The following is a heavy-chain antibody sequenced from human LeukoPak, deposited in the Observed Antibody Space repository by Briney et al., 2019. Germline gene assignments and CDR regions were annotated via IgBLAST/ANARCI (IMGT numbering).Heavy chain of an antibody. V-gene: IGHV3-7*01. CDR1: GFTFSSYW. D-gene: IGHD1-14*01. J-gene: IGHJ6*03. Sequence: GGSLRLSCAASGFTFSSYWMSWVRQAPGKGLEWVANIKQDGSEKYYVDSVKGRFTISRDNAKNSLYLQMNSLRAEDTAVYYCARDKRGEPYYYYYYYMDVWGKGTTVTVSS. CDR3: ARDKRGEPYYYYYYYMDV. CDR2: IKQDGSEK.